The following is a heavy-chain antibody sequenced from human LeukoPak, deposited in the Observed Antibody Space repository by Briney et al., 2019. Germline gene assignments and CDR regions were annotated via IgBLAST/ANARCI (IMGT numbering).Heavy chain of an antibody. CDR2: IYNDGRT. CDR3: ARFGRFYYGSGSYSYAFDI. CDR1: GFIVNNKY. Sequence: GGSLRLSCAASGFIVNNKYMTWVRQAPGKGLEWVSLIYNDGRTDYADSVKGRFTISRDNSKNTLYLQMNSLRGEDTAVYYCARFGRFYYGSGSYSYAFDIWGQGTMVTVSS. J-gene: IGHJ3*02. V-gene: IGHV3-66*01. D-gene: IGHD3-10*01.